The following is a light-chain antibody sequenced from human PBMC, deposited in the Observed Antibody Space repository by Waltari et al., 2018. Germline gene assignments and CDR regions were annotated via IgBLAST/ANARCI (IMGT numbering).Light chain of an antibody. J-gene: IGLJ2*01. Sequence: SYEVTQPPSVSVSPGQTASITCSGDKLGDKYVCWYQQKPGQSPVLVIYQDNKRPSGIPVRFSGSNSGKTATLTISGGQAEDEADYCCQAWDSSAGAVFGGGTKLTVL. V-gene: IGLV3-1*01. CDR1: KLGDKY. CDR2: QDN. CDR3: QAWDSSAGAV.